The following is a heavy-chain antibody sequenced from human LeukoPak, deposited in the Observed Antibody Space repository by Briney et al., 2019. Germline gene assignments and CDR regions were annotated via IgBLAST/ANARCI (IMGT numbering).Heavy chain of an antibody. J-gene: IGHJ4*02. CDR2: ISGSGSST. Sequence: GGSLRLSCAASGFTFSGYWMSWVRQAPGKGLEWVSAISGSGSSTYYADSVKGRFTISRDNSKNTLYLQMNSLRAEDTAVYYCAKSGGGISARRNFDYWGQGTLVTVSS. D-gene: IGHD6-6*01. CDR3: AKSGGGISARRNFDY. V-gene: IGHV3-23*01. CDR1: GFTFSGYW.